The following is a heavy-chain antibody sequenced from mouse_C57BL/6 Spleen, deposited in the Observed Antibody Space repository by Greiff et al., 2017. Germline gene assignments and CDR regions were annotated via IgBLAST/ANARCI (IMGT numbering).Heavy chain of an antibody. Sequence: EVHLVESGGGLVKPGGSLKLSCAASGFTFSDYGMHWVRQAPEKGLEWVAYISSGSSTIYYADTVKGRFTISRDNAKNTLFLQMTSLRSEDTAMYYCARPGILLPHVLDYWGQGTTLTVSS. CDR3: ARPGILLPHVLDY. CDR1: GFTFSDYG. D-gene: IGHD1-1*01. CDR2: ISSGSSTI. J-gene: IGHJ2*01. V-gene: IGHV5-17*01.